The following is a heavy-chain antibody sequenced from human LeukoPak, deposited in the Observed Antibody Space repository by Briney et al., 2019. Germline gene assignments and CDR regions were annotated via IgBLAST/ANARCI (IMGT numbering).Heavy chain of an antibody. J-gene: IGHJ3*02. CDR2: IYTSGST. CDR1: GGSISSYY. Sequence: PSETLSLTCTVSGGSISSYYWSWIRQPAGKGLEWIGRIYTSGSTNYNPSLKSRVTMSVDTSKNQFSLKLSSVTAADTAVYYCAREGLLEVVGASGDAFDIWGQGTMVTVSS. CDR3: AREGLLEVVGASGDAFDI. V-gene: IGHV4-4*07. D-gene: IGHD2-15*01.